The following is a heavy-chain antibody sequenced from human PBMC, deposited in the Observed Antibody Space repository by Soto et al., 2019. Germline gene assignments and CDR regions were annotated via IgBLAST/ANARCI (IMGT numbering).Heavy chain of an antibody. CDR2: ISGSGGST. CDR1: GFTFSRYT. J-gene: IGHJ4*02. Sequence: EVLLLESGGGLVQPGGSLRLSCAASGFTFSRYTMNWVRQAPGKGLEWVSGISGSGGSTYYADSVKGRFTISRDNSRNPMGLQMNKLRVDDTAVYYCAKAGTTQLWASFDYGGQGTLVTVSS. V-gene: IGHV3-23*01. CDR3: AKAGTTQLWASFDY. D-gene: IGHD5-18*01.